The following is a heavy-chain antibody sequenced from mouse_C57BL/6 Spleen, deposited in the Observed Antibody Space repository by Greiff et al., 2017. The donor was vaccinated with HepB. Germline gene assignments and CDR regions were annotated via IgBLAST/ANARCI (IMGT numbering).Heavy chain of an antibody. D-gene: IGHD1-1*01. CDR3: ARGATVVDFDY. J-gene: IGHJ2*01. V-gene: IGHV2-2*01. Sequence: VQLQESGPGLVQPSQSLSITCTVSGFSLTSYGVHWVRQSPGKGLEWLGVIWSGGSTDYNAAFISSLSISKDNSKSQVFFKMNSLQADDTAIYYCARGATVVDFDYWGQGTTLTVSS. CDR1: GFSLTSYG. CDR2: IWSGGST.